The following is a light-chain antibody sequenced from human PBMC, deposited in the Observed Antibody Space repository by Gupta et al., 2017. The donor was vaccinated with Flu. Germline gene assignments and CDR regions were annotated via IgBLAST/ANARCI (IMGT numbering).Light chain of an antibody. CDR2: EVS. CDR3: CACAGNSNVL. CDR1: RSDVGGCNH. V-gene: IGLV2-23*02. J-gene: IGLJ2*01. Sequence: SITIACTARRSDVGGCNHVSWYQQQPGKAPELMICEVSNRPSGVSDRFSGSKSGNTASLTISGVQAEDEADYYCCACAGNSNVLFGGGTKLTVL.